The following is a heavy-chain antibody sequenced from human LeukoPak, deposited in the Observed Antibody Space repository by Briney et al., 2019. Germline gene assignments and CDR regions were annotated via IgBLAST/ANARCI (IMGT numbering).Heavy chain of an antibody. CDR1: GFTFSSYA. CDR2: ISGSGGYT. J-gene: IGHJ4*02. D-gene: IGHD3-10*01. V-gene: IGHV3-23*01. CDR3: AKDPRGHYGSGSYLDY. Sequence: PGGSLRLSCAASGFTFSSYAMSWVRQAPGKGLEWVSAISGSGGYTYYADSVKGRFTISRDNSKNTLYLQMNSLRAEDTAVYYCAKDPRGHYGSGSYLDYWGQGTLVTVSS.